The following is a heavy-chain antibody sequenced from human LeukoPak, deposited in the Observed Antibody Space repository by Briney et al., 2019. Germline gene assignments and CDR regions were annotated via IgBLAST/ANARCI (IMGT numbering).Heavy chain of an antibody. D-gene: IGHD3-22*01. J-gene: IGHJ4*02. V-gene: IGHV4-4*07. Sequence: PSETLSLTCTVSGGSISSYYWSWIRQPAGKGLEWIGRIYTSGSTNYNPSLKSRVTMTTDTSTSTAYMELRSLRSDDTAVYYCARAGHRRYYYDGGYDFWGQGTLVTVSS. CDR3: ARAGHRRYYYDGGYDF. CDR2: IYTSGST. CDR1: GGSISSYY.